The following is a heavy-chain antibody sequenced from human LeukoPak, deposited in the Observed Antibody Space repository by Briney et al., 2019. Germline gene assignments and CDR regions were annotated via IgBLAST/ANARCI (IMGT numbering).Heavy chain of an antibody. V-gene: IGHV4-39*01. J-gene: IGHJ3*02. CDR2: IYYSGST. D-gene: IGHD3-22*01. CDR1: GGSISSSSYY. CDR3: ARLRYYYDSSGAHDAFDI. Sequence: SETLSLTCTVSGGSISSSSYYWGWIRQPPGKGLEWIGSIYYSGSTYYNPSLKSRVTISVDTSKNQFSLKLSSVTAADTAVYYCARLRYYYDSSGAHDAFDIWGQGTMVTVSS.